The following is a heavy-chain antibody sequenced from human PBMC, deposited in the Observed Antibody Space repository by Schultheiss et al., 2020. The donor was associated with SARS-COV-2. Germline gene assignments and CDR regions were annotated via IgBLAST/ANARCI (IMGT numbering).Heavy chain of an antibody. Sequence: GESLKISCAASGFAFSDHYMTWIRQAPGKGLEWVANIKQDGSEKYYVDSVKGRFTISRDNAKNSLYLQMNSLRAEDTAVYYCARDNTYYGPMDVWGQGTTVTVSS. J-gene: IGHJ6*02. V-gene: IGHV3-7*03. D-gene: IGHD3-10*01. CDR3: ARDNTYYGPMDV. CDR2: IKQDGSEK. CDR1: GFAFSDHY.